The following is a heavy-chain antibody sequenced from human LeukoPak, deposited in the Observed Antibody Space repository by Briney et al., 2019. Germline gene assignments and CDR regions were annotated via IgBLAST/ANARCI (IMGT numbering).Heavy chain of an antibody. Sequence: SETLSLTCTVSNYSISRGFFWGWIRQPPGKGLEWIGSIYHSGSTYYNPSLKSRVTISMDTSKNQFSLKLSSVTAADTAVYYCARDSGSGDWGQGTLVTVSS. J-gene: IGHJ4*02. CDR3: ARDSGSGD. V-gene: IGHV4-38-2*02. CDR1: NYSISRGFF. CDR2: IYHSGST. D-gene: IGHD3-10*01.